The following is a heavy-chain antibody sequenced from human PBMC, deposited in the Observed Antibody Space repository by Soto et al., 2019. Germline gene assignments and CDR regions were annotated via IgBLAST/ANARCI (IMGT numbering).Heavy chain of an antibody. V-gene: IGHV1-18*01. Sequence: GASVKVSCKASGYTFTSYGISWVRQAPGQGLEWMGWISAYNGNTNYAQKLQGRVTMTTDTSTSTAYMELRSLRSDDTAVYYCARAPGGYYDSSGYLDPYFDYWGQGTLVTVSS. CDR1: GYTFTSYG. J-gene: IGHJ4*02. CDR2: ISAYNGNT. D-gene: IGHD3-22*01. CDR3: ARAPGGYYDSSGYLDPYFDY.